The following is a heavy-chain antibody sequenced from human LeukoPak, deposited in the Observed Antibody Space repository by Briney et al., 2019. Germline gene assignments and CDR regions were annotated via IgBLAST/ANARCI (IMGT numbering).Heavy chain of an antibody. Sequence: GGSLRLSCAASGFAFSSYGMHWVRQAPGKGLEWVAVIWYDGSNKYYADSVKGRFTISRDNSKSTLYLQMNSQRAEDTAVYYCAKDASGSEIDYWGQGTLVTVSS. CDR2: IWYDGSNK. D-gene: IGHD1-26*01. CDR1: GFAFSSYG. J-gene: IGHJ4*02. CDR3: AKDASGSEIDY. V-gene: IGHV3-33*06.